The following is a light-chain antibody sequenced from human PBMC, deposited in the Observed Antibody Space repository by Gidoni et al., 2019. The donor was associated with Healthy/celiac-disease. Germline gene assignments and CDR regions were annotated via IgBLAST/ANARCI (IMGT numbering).Light chain of an antibody. V-gene: IGLV1-40*01. CDR1: SSNIGAGSA. Sequence: QSVLTRPPSVAGDPGQRGTISCTGSSSNIGAGSAVHWYQQLPGPAPKLLIYGHSNRPSGVPDRFSGSKSGTSASLAITGLQAEDEADYYCQFYDSSLSGSVVFGGGTKLTVL. CDR3: QFYDSSLSGSVV. CDR2: GHS. J-gene: IGLJ2*01.